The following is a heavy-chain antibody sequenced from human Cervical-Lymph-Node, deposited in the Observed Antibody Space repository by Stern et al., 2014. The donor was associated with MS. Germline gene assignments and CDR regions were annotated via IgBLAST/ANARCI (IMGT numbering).Heavy chain of an antibody. CDR3: LGVGDAMHV. CDR2: ISFVGSNE. Sequence: QVQLVESGGGVVKPGRSLRLSCAVSGFSLNSPGMHWVRQAPGQGLEWVAVISFVGSNERYGDSVKGRFSISRDIANNALYLQMNSLRPEDTAVYYCLGVGDAMHVWGQGTTVIVSS. CDR1: GFSLNSPG. J-gene: IGHJ6*02. V-gene: IGHV3-30*03.